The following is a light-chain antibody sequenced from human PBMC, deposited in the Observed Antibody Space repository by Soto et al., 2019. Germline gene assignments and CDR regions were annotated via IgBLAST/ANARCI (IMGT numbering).Light chain of an antibody. CDR2: GAS. CDR1: QSVSSY. CDR3: QQYTKWPRT. J-gene: IGKJ1*01. V-gene: IGKV3-15*01. Sequence: IVVPQSPATLSLSPVQRATISCRASQSVSSYLAWYQQKPGQAPRLLIYGASTRAAIIPARFSGSGSGTEFTLTISSLQSEDFAVYYCQQYTKWPRTFGQGTKVDI.